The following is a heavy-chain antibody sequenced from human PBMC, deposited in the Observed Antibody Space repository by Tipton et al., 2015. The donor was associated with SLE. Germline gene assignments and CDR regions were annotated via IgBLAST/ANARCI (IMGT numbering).Heavy chain of an antibody. V-gene: IGHV3-74*01. CDR2: IYSDGSST. CDR1: GFTFSSYW. Sequence: SLRLSCAASGFTFSSYWMHWVRQGPGKGLVWVSRIYSDGSSTNYADSVKGRFTISRDNAKNTLYLQMNSLRAEDTAVYYCARQRGGPNYFDYWGQGTLVTVSS. CDR3: ARQRGGPNYFDY. D-gene: IGHD2-15*01. J-gene: IGHJ4*02.